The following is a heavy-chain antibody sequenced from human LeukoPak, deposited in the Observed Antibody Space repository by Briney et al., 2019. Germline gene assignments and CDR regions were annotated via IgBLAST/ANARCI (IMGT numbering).Heavy chain of an antibody. CDR1: GVTFSSYA. V-gene: IGHV3-23*01. J-gene: IGHJ4*02. D-gene: IGHD3-16*01. CDR3: AKDLYPLRRPYYFDY. Sequence: GGSLRLSCAASGVTFSSYAMSWVRQAPGKGLEGVSAISGSGGSTYYADSVKGRFTISRDNSKNTLYLQMNSLRAEDTAVYYCAKDLYPLRRPYYFDYWGQGTLVTVSS. CDR2: ISGSGGST.